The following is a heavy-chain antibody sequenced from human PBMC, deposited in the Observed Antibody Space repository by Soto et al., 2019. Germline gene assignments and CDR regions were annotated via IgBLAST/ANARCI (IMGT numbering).Heavy chain of an antibody. V-gene: IGHV4-59*01. CDR1: GGSINTYY. CDR3: ARSGDSSGYYYVFDY. Sequence: SETLSLTCTVSGGSINTYYWSWIRQAPGKGLEWIGHIYSSGSTNYNPSLKSRVTISVDTSKNRFSLELGSVTAADTAVYFCARSGDSSGYYYVFDYWGQGTLVT. CDR2: IYSSGST. J-gene: IGHJ4*02. D-gene: IGHD3-22*01.